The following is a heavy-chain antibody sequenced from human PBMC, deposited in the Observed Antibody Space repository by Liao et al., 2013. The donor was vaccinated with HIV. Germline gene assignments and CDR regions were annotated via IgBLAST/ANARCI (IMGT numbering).Heavy chain of an antibody. V-gene: IGHV4-59*01. Sequence: QLQLQESGSGLVKPSQTLSLTCTVSGGSISNYYWSWIRQPPGKGLEWIGYIYDSGSTNYNPSLKSRVTISVDTSKKQFSLKLSSVTAADTAMYFCARLQAYNYGSGSVNYHYYMDVWGKGTTVTVSS. CDR3: ARLQAYNYGSGSVNYHYYMDV. D-gene: IGHD3-10*01. J-gene: IGHJ6*03. CDR1: GGSISNYY. CDR2: IYDSGST.